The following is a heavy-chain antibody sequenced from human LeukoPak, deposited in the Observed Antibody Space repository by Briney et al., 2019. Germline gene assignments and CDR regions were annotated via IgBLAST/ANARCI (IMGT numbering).Heavy chain of an antibody. J-gene: IGHJ4*02. D-gene: IGHD5-18*01. CDR2: INHSGST. CDR1: GGSFSGYY. Sequence: SETLSLTCAVSGGSFSGYYWSWIRQPPGKGLEWIGEINHSGSTNYNPSLKSRVTISVDTSKNQFSLKLSSVTAADTAVYYCARHLGRYSYGYLGGGFDYWGQGTLVTVSS. V-gene: IGHV4-34*01. CDR3: ARHLGRYSYGYLGGGFDY.